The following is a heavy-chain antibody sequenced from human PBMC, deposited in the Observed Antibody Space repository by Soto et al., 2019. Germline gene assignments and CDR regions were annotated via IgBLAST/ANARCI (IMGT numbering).Heavy chain of an antibody. V-gene: IGHV4-30-4*01. J-gene: IGHJ5*02. CDR2: IYYSGST. D-gene: IGHD3-10*01. CDR1: GGSISSGDYY. Sequence: PSETLSLTCTVSGGSISSGDYYWSWIRQPPGKGLEWIGYIYYSGSTYYNPSLKSRVTISVDTSKNQSSLKLSSVTAADTAVYYCARASEYYYGSGSPRWFDPWGQGTLVTVSS. CDR3: ARASEYYYGSGSPRWFDP.